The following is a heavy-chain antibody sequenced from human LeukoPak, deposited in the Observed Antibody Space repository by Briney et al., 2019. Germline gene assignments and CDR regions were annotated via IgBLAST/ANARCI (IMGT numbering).Heavy chain of an antibody. J-gene: IGHJ4*02. CDR2: INSDGSST. Sequence: PGGSLRLSCAASGFTFSNYWMHWVRQAPGKGLVWVSRINSDGSSTSYADSVKGRFTISRDNAKNTLYLLMNSLRPEDTALYYCVRDASLVVPASGFGYWGQGTLVTVSS. CDR1: GFTFSNYW. CDR3: VRDASLVVPASGFGY. V-gene: IGHV3-74*01. D-gene: IGHD2-2*01.